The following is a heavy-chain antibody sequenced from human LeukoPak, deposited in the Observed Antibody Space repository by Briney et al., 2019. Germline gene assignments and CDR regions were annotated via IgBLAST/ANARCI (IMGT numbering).Heavy chain of an antibody. CDR3: ARGSTPPGHWYFDL. CDR1: GFIFSGYT. CDR2: MSYDGNTK. D-gene: IGHD1-14*01. V-gene: IGHV3-30-3*01. J-gene: IGHJ2*01. Sequence: GRSLRLSCAASGFIFSGYTMHWVRQAPGEGLEWVAVMSYDGNTKYYADSVKGRFTISRDNSKKTLYLQMNSLRVEDTTVYFCARGSTPPGHWYFDLWGRGTLVTVSS.